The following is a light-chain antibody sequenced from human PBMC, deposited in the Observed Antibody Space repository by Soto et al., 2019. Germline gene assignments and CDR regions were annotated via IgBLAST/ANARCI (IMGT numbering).Light chain of an antibody. V-gene: IGLV1-40*01. CDR3: QSYDSSLSGSKGV. Sequence: QSVLTQPPSVSGAPGQRVTISCTGSSSNIGAGYDVHWYQQLPGTAPKLLIYGNSNRPSGVPDRFSGSKSGTSASLAITGLQAEDEAYYYCQSYDSSLSGSKGVFGGGTKLTVL. CDR1: SSNIGAGYD. CDR2: GNS. J-gene: IGLJ2*01.